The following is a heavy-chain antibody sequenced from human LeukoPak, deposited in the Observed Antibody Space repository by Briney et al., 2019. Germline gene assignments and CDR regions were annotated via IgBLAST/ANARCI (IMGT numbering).Heavy chain of an antibody. Sequence: GESLKISCKGSGYSFTSYWIGWVRQMPGKGLEWMGIIYPGDSDTRYSPSFQGQVTISADKSISTAYLQWSSLKASDTAMYYCARQAPGRVAAGPYYFDYWGQGTLVTVSS. CDR3: ARQAPGRVAAGPYYFDY. CDR1: GYSFTSYW. V-gene: IGHV5-51*01. D-gene: IGHD6-6*01. J-gene: IGHJ4*02. CDR2: IYPGDSDT.